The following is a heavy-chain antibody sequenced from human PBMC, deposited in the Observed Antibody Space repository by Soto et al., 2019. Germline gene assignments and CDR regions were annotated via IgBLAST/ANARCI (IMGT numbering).Heavy chain of an antibody. D-gene: IGHD4-17*01. CDR3: ARVGGNDYGYQGHQYGMDV. CDR1: GYTFTGYY. CDR2: INPNSGGT. V-gene: IGHV1-2*04. J-gene: IGHJ6*02. Sequence: GASVKVSCKASGYTFTGYYMHWVRQAPGQGLEWMGWINPNSGGTNYAQKFQGWVTMTRDTSISTAYMELSRLRSDDTAVYYCARVGGNDYGYQGHQYGMDVWGQGTTVTVSS.